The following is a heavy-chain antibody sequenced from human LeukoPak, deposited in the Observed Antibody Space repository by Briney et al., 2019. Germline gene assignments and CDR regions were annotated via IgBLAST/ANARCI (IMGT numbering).Heavy chain of an antibody. V-gene: IGHV3-23*01. J-gene: IGHJ4*02. D-gene: IGHD4-17*01. CDR3: AKGTRRTTSSHFDY. Sequence: GGSLRLSCAASGFTFSSYAMSWVRQAPGKGLEWVSAISGSGGSTYYADSVKGRFTISRDNSKNTPYLQMNSLRAEDTAVYYCAKGTRRTTSSHFDYWGQGTLVTVSS. CDR1: GFTFSSYA. CDR2: ISGSGGST.